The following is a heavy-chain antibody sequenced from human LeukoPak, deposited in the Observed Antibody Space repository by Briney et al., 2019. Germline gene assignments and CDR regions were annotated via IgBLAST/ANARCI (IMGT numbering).Heavy chain of an antibody. D-gene: IGHD3-22*01. J-gene: IGHJ4*02. Sequence: SETLSLTCTVSGNSISSGDYYWSWFRQPGGKGLEWIGRIYTSGSTTYNPSLKSRVTISGGTSENQFSLRLSSVTAADTAVYYCARASYSYDISGWVPFDYWGQGTLVTVSS. CDR2: IYTSGST. CDR1: GNSISSGDYY. V-gene: IGHV4-61*02. CDR3: ARASYSYDISGWVPFDY.